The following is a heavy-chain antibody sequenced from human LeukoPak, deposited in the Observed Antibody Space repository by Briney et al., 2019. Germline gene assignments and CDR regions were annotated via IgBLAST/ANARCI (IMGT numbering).Heavy chain of an antibody. V-gene: IGHV3-15*01. Sequence: GGSLRLSCSASGFTFTNAWMSWVRQAPGKGLEWVGRITSTTDAGITDYAAPVKGRFSISRDDSKNTLYLQMNSLKSEDTAVYYCQGGRFWGQGTLVTVSS. CDR1: GFTFTNAW. J-gene: IGHJ4*02. D-gene: IGHD1-26*01. CDR2: ITSTTDAGIT. CDR3: QGGRF.